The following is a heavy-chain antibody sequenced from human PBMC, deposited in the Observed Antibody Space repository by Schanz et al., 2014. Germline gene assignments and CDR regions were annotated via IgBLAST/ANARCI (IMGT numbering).Heavy chain of an antibody. V-gene: IGHV3-7*01. D-gene: IGHD2-8*01. Sequence: EVQVLESGEGLVEAGGSLRLSCAASGFTVRTFAMDWVRQAAGKGLEWVASIKQEGDEKNYVDSVKGRFTISRDNAKKSLFLQMNSLRADDAAVYYCERDRGFCANDICWLRYYMDVWGNGTTVTVSS. CDR1: GFTVRTFA. J-gene: IGHJ6*03. CDR2: IKQEGDEK. CDR3: ERDRGFCANDICWLRYYMDV.